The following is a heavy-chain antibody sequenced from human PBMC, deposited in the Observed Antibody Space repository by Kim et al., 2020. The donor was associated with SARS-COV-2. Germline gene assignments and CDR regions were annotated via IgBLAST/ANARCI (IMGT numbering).Heavy chain of an antibody. CDR3: ARREGSGSYGS. CDR2: T. Sequence: TDYNPSLHSRVTISVDTSKNPFSLKLSAVTAADTAVYYCARREGSGSYGSWGQGTLVTVSS. J-gene: IGHJ5*02. D-gene: IGHD1-26*01. V-gene: IGHV4-39*01.